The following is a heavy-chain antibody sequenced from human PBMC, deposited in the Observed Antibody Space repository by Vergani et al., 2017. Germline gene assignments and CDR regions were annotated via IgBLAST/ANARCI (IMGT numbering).Heavy chain of an antibody. Sequence: QVQLQESGPGLVKPSETLTLTCDVSDSSIMTNPYWGWFRQPAGKGLEWIGRIYTSGSTNYNPSLKSRVSMSLDTSKNQFSLKLSSVTAADTAVFYCAREAYCSSTSCPHDAFDIWGQGTMVTVSS. CDR2: IYTSGST. V-gene: IGHV4-4*07. D-gene: IGHD2-2*01. J-gene: IGHJ3*02. CDR3: AREAYCSSTSCPHDAFDI. CDR1: DSSIMTNPY.